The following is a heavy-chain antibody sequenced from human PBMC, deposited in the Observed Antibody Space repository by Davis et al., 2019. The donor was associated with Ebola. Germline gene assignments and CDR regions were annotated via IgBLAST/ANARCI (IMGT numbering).Heavy chain of an antibody. CDR1: GFTFRSYA. Sequence: GESLKISCAASGFTFRSYAMYWVRQAPGKGLDWVAVISYDGSNKYYADSVKGRFTISRDNSKNTLYLQMNSLRAEDTAVYYCARDGGAVAGNYYYYYGMDVWGQGTTVTVSS. CDR2: ISYDGSNK. V-gene: IGHV3-30*04. CDR3: ARDGGAVAGNYYYYYGMDV. J-gene: IGHJ6*02. D-gene: IGHD6-19*01.